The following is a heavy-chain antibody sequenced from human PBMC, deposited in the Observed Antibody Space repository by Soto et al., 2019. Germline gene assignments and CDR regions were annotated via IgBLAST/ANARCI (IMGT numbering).Heavy chain of an antibody. CDR3: AKGGLGGEYYYYYYYMDV. Sequence: GGSLRLSCAASGFTFSSYGMHWVRQAPGKGLEWVAVISYDGSNKYYADSVKGRFTISRDNSKNTLYLQMNSLRAEDTAVYYCAKGGLGGEYYYYYYYMDVWGKGTTVTVSS. D-gene: IGHD3-10*01. CDR1: GFTFSSYG. CDR2: ISYDGSNK. J-gene: IGHJ6*03. V-gene: IGHV3-30*18.